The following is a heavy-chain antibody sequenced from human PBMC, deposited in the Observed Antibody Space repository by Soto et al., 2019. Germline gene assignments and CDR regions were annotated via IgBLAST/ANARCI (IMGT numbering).Heavy chain of an antibody. CDR1: GGTFSSYA. J-gene: IGHJ6*02. CDR2: IIPIFGTA. V-gene: IGHV1-69*12. Sequence: QVQLVQSGAEVKKPGSSVKVSCKASGGTFSSYAISWVRQAPGQGLEWMGGIIPIFGTANYAQKFQGRVTITADEFTPTXXMELSSLRSEDTAVYYCARDGVGATSDYYYYGMDVWGQGTTVTVSS. CDR3: ARDGVGATSDYYYYGMDV. D-gene: IGHD1-26*01.